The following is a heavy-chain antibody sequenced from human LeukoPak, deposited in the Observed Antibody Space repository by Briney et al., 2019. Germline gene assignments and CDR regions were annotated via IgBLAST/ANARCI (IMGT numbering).Heavy chain of an antibody. CDR2: ISGSGGSI. J-gene: IGHJ4*02. CDR3: AKTIYYDSSGPFDY. CDR1: GFTFSSYA. V-gene: IGHV3-23*01. D-gene: IGHD3-22*01. Sequence: GGSLRLSCAASGFTFSSYAMSWVRQAPGKGLEWVSAISGSGGSIYYADSVKGRFTISRDNSKNTLYLQMNSLRAEDTAVYYCAKTIYYDSSGPFDYWGQGTLVTVSS.